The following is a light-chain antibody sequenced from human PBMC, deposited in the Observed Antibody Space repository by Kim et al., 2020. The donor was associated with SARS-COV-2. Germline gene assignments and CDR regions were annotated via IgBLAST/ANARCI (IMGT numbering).Light chain of an antibody. J-gene: IGLJ2*01. CDR3: NSRDSSGTHVV. CDR2: GKN. V-gene: IGLV3-19*01. Sequence: SSELTQDPAVSVALGQTVRITCQGDSLRSYYATWYQQKPGQAPVLVIYGKNNRPSGIPDRFSGSISGNTASLTITGAQAEDEADYYCNSRDSSGTHVVFGGGTQLTVL. CDR1: SLRSYY.